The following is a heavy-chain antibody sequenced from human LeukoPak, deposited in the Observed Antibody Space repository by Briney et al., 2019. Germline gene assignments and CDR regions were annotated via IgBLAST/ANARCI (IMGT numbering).Heavy chain of an antibody. J-gene: IGHJ4*02. D-gene: IGHD5-24*01. V-gene: IGHV1-69*05. CDR2: IIPIFGTA. Sequence: GASVKVSCKASGGTFSSYAISWVLQAPGQGLEWMGGIIPIFGTANYAQKFQGRVTITTDESTSTAYMELSSLRSEDTAVYYCARGGRRWLPPDYWGQGTLVTVSS. CDR1: GGTFSSYA. CDR3: ARGGRRWLPPDY.